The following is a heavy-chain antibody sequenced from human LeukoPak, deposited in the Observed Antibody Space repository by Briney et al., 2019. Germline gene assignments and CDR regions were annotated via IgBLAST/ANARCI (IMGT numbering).Heavy chain of an antibody. D-gene: IGHD5-18*01. J-gene: IGHJ4*02. V-gene: IGHV4-39*07. CDR2: IYYSGST. CDR3: ASSSSGYSYAYYFDY. CDR1: GGSISSSSYY. Sequence: SETLSLTCTVSGGSISSSSYYWGWIRQPPGKGLEWIGSIYYSGSTYYNPSLKSRVTISADTSKNQFSLKLSSVTAADTAVYYCASSSSGYSYAYYFDYWGQGTLVTVSS.